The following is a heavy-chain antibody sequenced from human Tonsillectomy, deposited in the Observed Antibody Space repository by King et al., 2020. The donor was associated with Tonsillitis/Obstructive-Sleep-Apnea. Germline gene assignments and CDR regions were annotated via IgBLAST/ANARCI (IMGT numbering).Heavy chain of an antibody. J-gene: IGHJ6*03. V-gene: IGHV4-34*01. CDR1: GGSFSGYY. D-gene: IGHD3-3*01. Sequence: VQLQQWGAGLLKPSETLSLTCAVYGGSFSGYYWSWIRQPPGKGLEWIGEINHSGSTNYNPSLKSRVTISVDTSKNQFSLKLSSVNAADRAVYYCARGITIFGVVITGNYYYYYMDVWGKGTTVTVSS. CDR3: ARGITIFGVVITGNYYYYYMDV. CDR2: INHSGST.